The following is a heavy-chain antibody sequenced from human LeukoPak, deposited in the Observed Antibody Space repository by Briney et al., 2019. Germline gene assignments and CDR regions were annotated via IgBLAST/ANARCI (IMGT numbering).Heavy chain of an antibody. D-gene: IGHD3/OR15-3a*01. CDR1: GGSISSSSYY. Sequence: SETLSLTCTVSGGSISSSSYYWGWIRQPPGKGLEWIGSIYSSGSTYYNPSLKSRVTISVDTSKKQFSLKLRSVTAADTAVYYCARQTGSGLFILPGGQGTLVTVSS. CDR2: IYSSGST. CDR3: ARQTGSGLFILP. J-gene: IGHJ4*02. V-gene: IGHV4-39*07.